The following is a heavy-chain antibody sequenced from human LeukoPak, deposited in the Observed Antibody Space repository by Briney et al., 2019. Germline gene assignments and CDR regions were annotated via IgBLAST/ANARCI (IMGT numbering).Heavy chain of an antibody. CDR3: ARDYSGYDYSVY. D-gene: IGHD5-12*01. J-gene: IGHJ4*02. CDR1: GYTFTGYY. V-gene: IGHV1-18*04. CDR2: ISAYNGNT. Sequence: ASVKVSCKASGYTFTGYYMHWVRQAPGQGLEWMGWISAYNGNTNYAQKFQGRVTITADKSTSTAYMELSSLRSEDTAVYYCARDYSGYDYSVYWGQGTLVTVSS.